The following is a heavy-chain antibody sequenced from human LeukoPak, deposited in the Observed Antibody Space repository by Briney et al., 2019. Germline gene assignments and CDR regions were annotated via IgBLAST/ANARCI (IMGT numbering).Heavy chain of an antibody. CDR1: GFTFSTYA. Sequence: GGSLRLSCAASGFTFSTYAMHWVRQAPGKGLEWVALISYDGSDKYYADSVKGRFTISRDNSKNTLYLHMNSLRAEDTAVYYCARDSYLYYYDSSGYSYTVWGQGTLVTVSS. J-gene: IGHJ4*02. CDR3: ARDSYLYYYDSSGYSYTV. V-gene: IGHV3-30*01. CDR2: ISYDGSDK. D-gene: IGHD3-22*01.